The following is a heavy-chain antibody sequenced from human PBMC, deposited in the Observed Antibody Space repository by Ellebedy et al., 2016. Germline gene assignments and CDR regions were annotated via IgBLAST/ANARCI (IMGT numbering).Heavy chain of an antibody. J-gene: IGHJ6*02. D-gene: IGHD1-20*01. V-gene: IGHV3-33*01. CDR3: ARALITGYYYGMDV. CDR1: GFTFSSYG. Sequence: GGSLRLSXAASGFTFSSYGMHWVRQAPGKGLEWVAVIWHDGSNKYYADSVKGRFTISRDNSKNTLYLQMNSLRAEDTAVYYCARALITGYYYGMDVWGQGTTVTVSS. CDR2: IWHDGSNK.